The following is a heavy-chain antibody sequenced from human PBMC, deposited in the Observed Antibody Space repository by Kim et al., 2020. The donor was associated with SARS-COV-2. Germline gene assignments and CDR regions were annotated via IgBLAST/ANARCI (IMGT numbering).Heavy chain of an antibody. D-gene: IGHD1-7*01. V-gene: IGHV3-73*01. CDR2: IRNKANNYAT. CDR3: SGVLTGELYLDV. Sequence: GGSLRLSCAASGFTFSGSTMHWVRQASGKGLEWVGRIRNKANNYATTYAASVRGRFTISRDDPKNTAYLQMNSLKNDDTAVYFCSGVLTGELYLDVWGKGTPVTVSS. J-gene: IGHJ6*04. CDR1: GFTFSGST.